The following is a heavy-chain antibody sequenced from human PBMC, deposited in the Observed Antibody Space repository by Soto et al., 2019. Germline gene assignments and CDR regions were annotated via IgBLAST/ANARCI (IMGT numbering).Heavy chain of an antibody. CDR1: GFTVSSNY. CDR3: ARVTYDFWSGYYPFDY. J-gene: IGHJ4*02. V-gene: IGHV3-66*01. D-gene: IGHD3-3*01. Sequence: EVPLVESGGGLVQPGGSLRLSCAASGFTVSSNYMSWVRQAPGKGLEWVSVIYSGGSTYYADSVKGRFTISRDNSKNTLYLQMNSLRAEDTAVYYCARVTYDFWSGYYPFDYWGQGTLVTVSS. CDR2: IYSGGST.